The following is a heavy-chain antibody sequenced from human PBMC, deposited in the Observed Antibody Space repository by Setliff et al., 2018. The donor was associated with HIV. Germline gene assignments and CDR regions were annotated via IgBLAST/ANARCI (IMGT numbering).Heavy chain of an antibody. CDR2: ISPKTGGT. Sequence: ASVKVSCKSSGYSFSDYYMYWVRQAPGQGPEWMGWISPKTGGTNYAQKFQGRVAMTRDTSINTVYMELSRLTSDDTSIYYCARDFALPGLRLGRYSLQSHASIDYWGQGTPVTVSS. V-gene: IGHV1-2*02. CDR1: GYSFSDYY. D-gene: IGHD3-10*01. J-gene: IGHJ4*02. CDR3: ARDFALPGLRLGRYSLQSHASIDY.